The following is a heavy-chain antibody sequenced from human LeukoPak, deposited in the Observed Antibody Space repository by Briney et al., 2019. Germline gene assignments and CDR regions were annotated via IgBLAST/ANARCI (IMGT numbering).Heavy chain of an antibody. V-gene: IGHV3-7*01. CDR3: AIEGIDYTNYYNYFYMDV. CDR2: IKRDGSEK. D-gene: IGHD4-11*01. Sequence: GRSLRLSCAASGFTFSSYWMSWVRQAPGKGLEWVAIIKRDGSEKYSVASVKGRSTITRDDIKNSLYLKKNSLRAEDTAVYYSAIEGIDYTNYYNYFYMDVWGKGTTVTVSS. CDR1: GFTFSSYW. J-gene: IGHJ6*03.